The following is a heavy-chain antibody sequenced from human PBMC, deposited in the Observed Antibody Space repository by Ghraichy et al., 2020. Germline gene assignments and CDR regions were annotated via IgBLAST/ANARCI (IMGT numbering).Heavy chain of an antibody. CDR3: ARRYCSSTSCFPFEY. Sequence: GGSLRLSCAASGFTFSSYSMNWVRQAPGKGLEWVSSISSSGTYIYYADSVKGLFTMSRDNAKNSLYLQMNSLRAEDTAVYYCARRYCSSTSCFPFEYWGQGTLVTVSS. J-gene: IGHJ4*02. V-gene: IGHV3-21*01. CDR2: ISSSGTYI. CDR1: GFTFSSYS. D-gene: IGHD2-2*01.